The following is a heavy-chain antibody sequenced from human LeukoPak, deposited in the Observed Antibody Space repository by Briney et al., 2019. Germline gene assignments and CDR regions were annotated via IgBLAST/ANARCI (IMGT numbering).Heavy chain of an antibody. Sequence: GASLQISCQGSGSSFTSYWIGWVRQLPGKGLEWMGIIYPGDSDTRYSPSFQGQVTISADKSISTAYLQWSSLKASDTAMYYCARRKTLFDYWGQGTLVTVSS. CDR3: ARRKTLFDY. J-gene: IGHJ4*02. V-gene: IGHV5-51*01. CDR1: GSSFTSYW. CDR2: IYPGDSDT.